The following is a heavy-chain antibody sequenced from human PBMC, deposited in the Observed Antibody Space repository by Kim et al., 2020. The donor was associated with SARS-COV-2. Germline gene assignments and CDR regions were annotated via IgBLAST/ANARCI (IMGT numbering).Heavy chain of an antibody. CDR1: GYSFTSHW. CDR2: IYPGDSDT. D-gene: IGHD3-10*01. Sequence: GESLNISCKGSGYSFTSHWIGWVRQMPGKGLEWMGIIYPGDSDTRYSPSFQGQVTISADKSISTAYLQWSSLKASDTAMYYCARRVRGGYWYFDLWGRGTLVTVSS. CDR3: ARRVRGGYWYFDL. V-gene: IGHV5-51*01. J-gene: IGHJ2*01.